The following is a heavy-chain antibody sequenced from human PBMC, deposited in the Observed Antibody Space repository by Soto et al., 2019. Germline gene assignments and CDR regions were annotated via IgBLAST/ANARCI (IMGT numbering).Heavy chain of an antibody. V-gene: IGHV3-30*18. D-gene: IGHD3-22*01. CDR3: AKEPSSYDSSGYYHPFAPYLDY. Sequence: PGGSLRLSCAASGFTFSSYGMHWVRPAPGKGLEWVAVISYDGSNKYYADSVKGRFTISRDNSKNTLYLQMNSLRAEDTAVYYCAKEPSSYDSSGYYHPFAPYLDYWGQGTLVTVSS. CDR2: ISYDGSNK. CDR1: GFTFSSYG. J-gene: IGHJ4*02.